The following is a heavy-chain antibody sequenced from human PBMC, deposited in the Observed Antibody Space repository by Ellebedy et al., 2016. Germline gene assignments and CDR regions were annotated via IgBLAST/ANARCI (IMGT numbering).Heavy chain of an antibody. CDR3: ARLGTMIVGAQDAFDI. D-gene: IGHD3-22*01. V-gene: IGHV3-11*01. CDR2: ISSSGSTI. J-gene: IGHJ3*02. Sequence: GGSLRLSCAASGFTFSDYYMSRIRQAPGKGLEWVSYISSSGSTIYYADSVKGRFTISRDNAKNSLYLQMNSLRAEDTAVYYCARLGTMIVGAQDAFDIWGQGTMVTVSS. CDR1: GFTFSDYY.